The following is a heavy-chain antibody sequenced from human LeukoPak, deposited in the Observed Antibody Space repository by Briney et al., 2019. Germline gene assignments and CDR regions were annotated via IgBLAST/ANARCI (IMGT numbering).Heavy chain of an antibody. CDR2: INHSGST. D-gene: IGHD4-17*01. Sequence: SETLSLTCAVYGGSFSGYYWSWIRQPPGKGLEWIGEINHSGSTYANPSLKSRVTISGDTSKNHFSLNLSSLTAADTAVYYCARLTTVTTRFDYWGQGTLVIVSS. J-gene: IGHJ4*02. CDR1: GGSFSGYY. V-gene: IGHV4-34*01. CDR3: ARLTTVTTRFDY.